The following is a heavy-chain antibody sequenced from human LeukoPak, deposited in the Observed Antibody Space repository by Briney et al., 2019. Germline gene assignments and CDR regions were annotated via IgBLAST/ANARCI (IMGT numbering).Heavy chain of an antibody. CDR2: INPNSGGT. CDR1: GYTFTGYY. D-gene: IGHD6-19*01. V-gene: IGHV1-2*02. CDR3: ARGGEQWLEKLYYFDY. J-gene: IGHJ4*02. Sequence: ASVKVSCKASGYTFTGYYMHWVRPAPGQGLEWMGWINPNSGGTNYAQKSQGRVTMTRDTSISTAYMELSRLRSDDTAVYYCARGGEQWLEKLYYFDYWGQGTLVTVSS.